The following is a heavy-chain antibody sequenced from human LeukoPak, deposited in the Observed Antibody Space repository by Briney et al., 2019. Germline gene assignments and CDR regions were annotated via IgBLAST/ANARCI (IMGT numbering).Heavy chain of an antibody. D-gene: IGHD6-19*01. J-gene: IGHJ4*02. CDR1: GFIFNKCA. V-gene: IGHV3-23*01. CDR3: VKTRSALYVFDF. Sequence: GGSLRLSCAAFGFIFNKCAMSWVRQAPGKGMEWVSLITDSGETTRYADSVTGRFTISRDNSENTLYLQMNGLRADDTAVYYCVKTRSALYVFDFWGQGTLVTVSS. CDR2: ITDSGETT.